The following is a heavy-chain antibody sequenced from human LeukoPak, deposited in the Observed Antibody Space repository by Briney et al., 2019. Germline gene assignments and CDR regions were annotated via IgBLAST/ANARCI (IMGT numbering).Heavy chain of an antibody. V-gene: IGHV1-2*02. D-gene: IGHD4-17*01. J-gene: IGHJ4*02. CDR3: ARDIPPVTTPSEVDY. Sequence: GASVKVSCKASGYTFTGYYIHWVRQAPGQGLEWMGWINPNSGGTNYAQKFQGRVTMTRDTSISTAYMELSRLRSDDTAVYYCARDIPPVTTPSEVDYWGQGTLVTVSS. CDR2: INPNSGGT. CDR1: GYTFTGYY.